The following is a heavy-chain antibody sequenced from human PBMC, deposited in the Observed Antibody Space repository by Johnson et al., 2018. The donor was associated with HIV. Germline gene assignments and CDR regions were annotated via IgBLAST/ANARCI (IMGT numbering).Heavy chain of an antibody. V-gene: IGHV3-23*04. Sequence: VQLVESGGGVVRPGGSLRLSCAASGFTFSSYAMSWVRQAQGKGLEWVSAISGSGGSTYYADSVKGRFTISRDNSKNTLYLQMNSLRAEDTAVYYCAKGYCSSTSCYIWPHDAFDIWGQGTMVTVSS. CDR2: ISGSGGST. CDR3: AKGYCSSTSCYIWPHDAFDI. D-gene: IGHD2-2*02. J-gene: IGHJ3*02. CDR1: GFTFSSYA.